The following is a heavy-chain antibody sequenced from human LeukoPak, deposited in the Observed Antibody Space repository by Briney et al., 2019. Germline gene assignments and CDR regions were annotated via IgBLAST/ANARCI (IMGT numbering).Heavy chain of an antibody. CDR2: ISSSGSYI. D-gene: IGHD6-19*01. J-gene: IGHJ4*02. CDR3: AKRAVAFDY. V-gene: IGHV3-21*01. Sequence: GGSLRLSCAASGFIFSTYSMNWVRQAPGKGLEWVSAISSSGSYIYYADSVKGRFTISRDSAKNSLYLQMNSLRAEDTAVYYCAKRAVAFDYWGQGTLVTVSS. CDR1: GFIFSTYS.